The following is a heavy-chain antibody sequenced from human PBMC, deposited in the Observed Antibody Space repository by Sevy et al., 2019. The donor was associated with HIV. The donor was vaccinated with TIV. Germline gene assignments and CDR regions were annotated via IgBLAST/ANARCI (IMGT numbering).Heavy chain of an antibody. J-gene: IGHJ4*02. D-gene: IGHD3-10*01. CDR1: GFSISSDYY. V-gene: IGHV4-38-2*02. CDR3: ARDYYGSGSYYELVY. CDR2: IYDGGST. Sequence: SETLSLTCTVSGFSISSDYYWGWIRQPPGKGLEWIGSIYDGGSTYYNRSLKSRVTISIDTSKNQFSLKLSSVTAADTAVYYWARDYYGSGSYYELVYWGQGTRVTVSS.